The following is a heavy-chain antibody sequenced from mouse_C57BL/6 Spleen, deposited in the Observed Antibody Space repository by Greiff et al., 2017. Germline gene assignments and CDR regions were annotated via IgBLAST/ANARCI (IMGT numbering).Heavy chain of an antibody. Sequence: QVQLQQPGAELVRPGSSVKLSCKASGYTFTSYWMHWVKQRPIQGLEWIGNIDPSDSETHYNQKFKDKATLTVDKSSSTAYMQLSSLTSEDSAVYYCARGDGNYRYFDVWGTGTTVTVSS. D-gene: IGHD2-1*01. V-gene: IGHV1-52*01. J-gene: IGHJ1*03. CDR1: GYTFTSYW. CDR2: IDPSDSET. CDR3: ARGDGNYRYFDV.